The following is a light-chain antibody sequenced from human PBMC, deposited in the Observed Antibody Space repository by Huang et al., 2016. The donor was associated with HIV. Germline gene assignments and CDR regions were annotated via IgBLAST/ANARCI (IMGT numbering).Light chain of an antibody. J-gene: IGKJ1*01. CDR2: AAS. CDR3: QQSYTAPT. V-gene: IGKV1-39*01. CDR1: QTISSY. Sequence: DIQMTQSPSSLSASVGDRVTITCRASQTISSYLNWYQHKPGKAPNLLIYAASSLRSVVPSRFSGSGSGTDFTLTISSLQPEDFATYYCQQSYTAPTFGRGTKVEVK.